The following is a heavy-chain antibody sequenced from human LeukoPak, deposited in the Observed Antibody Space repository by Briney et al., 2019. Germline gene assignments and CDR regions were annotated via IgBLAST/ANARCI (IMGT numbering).Heavy chain of an antibody. CDR1: GFTLSSYG. V-gene: IGHV3-23*01. CDR3: AKVQREYYDSSGYYY. J-gene: IGHJ4*02. D-gene: IGHD3-22*01. CDR2: ISGSGGST. Sequence: GGSLRLSCAASGFTLSSYGMSWVRQAPGKGLEWVSAISGSGGSTYYADSVKGRFTISRDNSKNTLYLQMNSLRAEDTAVYYCAKVQREYYDSSGYYYWGQGTLVTVSS.